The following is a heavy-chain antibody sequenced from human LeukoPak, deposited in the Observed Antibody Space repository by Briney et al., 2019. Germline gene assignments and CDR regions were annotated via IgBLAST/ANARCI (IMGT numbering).Heavy chain of an antibody. CDR3: ARGLPGLGFLEWLTIDY. D-gene: IGHD3-3*01. J-gene: IGHJ4*02. CDR2: INPSGGST. CDR1: GYTFTSYY. Sequence: ASVKVSCTASGYTFTSYYMHWVRQAPGQGLEWMGIINPSGGSTSYAQKFQGRVTMTRDTSTSTVYMELSSLRSEDTAVYYCARGLPGLGFLEWLTIDYWGQGTLVTVSS. V-gene: IGHV1-46*01.